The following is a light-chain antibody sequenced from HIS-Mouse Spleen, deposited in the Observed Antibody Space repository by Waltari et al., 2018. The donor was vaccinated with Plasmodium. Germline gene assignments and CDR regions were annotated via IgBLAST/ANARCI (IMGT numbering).Light chain of an antibody. Sequence: QSALTQPPSASGSPGQSVTISCTGTSSDVGGYNYVSWYQQHTGNDPKLMIYEGSKRPSGVPVRFSGSKSGNTASLTVSGLQAEDEAEYYCSSYAGSNNLVFGGGTKLTVL. J-gene: IGLJ2*01. CDR2: EGS. CDR3: SSYAGSNNLV. CDR1: SSDVGGYNY. V-gene: IGLV2-8*01.